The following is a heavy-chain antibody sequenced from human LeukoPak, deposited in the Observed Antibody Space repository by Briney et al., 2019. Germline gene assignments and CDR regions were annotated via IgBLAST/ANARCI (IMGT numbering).Heavy chain of an antibody. CDR1: GGSTSSYY. D-gene: IGHD2-2*01. CDR3: ARDSSLVPPVLVY. Sequence: KTSETLSLTCTDSGGSTSSYYWTSIRQPPGKGLEWIGHIYYTGTTTYNPSLNSRVTISRDTSKNHFSLKLTSVTPADTAVYYCARDSSLVPPVLVYWGQGTLVIVSS. J-gene: IGHJ4*02. V-gene: IGHV4-59*01. CDR2: IYYTGTT.